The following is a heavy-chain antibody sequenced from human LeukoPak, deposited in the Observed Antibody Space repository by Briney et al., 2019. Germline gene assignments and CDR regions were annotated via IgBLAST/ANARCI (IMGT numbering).Heavy chain of an antibody. CDR1: GGSISSYY. CDR2: IYYSGRT. Sequence: PSETLSLTCPVSGGSISSYYWSWIRQPPGKGLEWIGYIYYSGRTNYNPSLKSRVTISVDTSKNQFSLKLSSVTAADTAVYYCARDAGYYYDSSGYSVWGQGTLVTVSS. CDR3: ARDAGYYYDSSGYSV. J-gene: IGHJ4*02. V-gene: IGHV4-59*01. D-gene: IGHD3-22*01.